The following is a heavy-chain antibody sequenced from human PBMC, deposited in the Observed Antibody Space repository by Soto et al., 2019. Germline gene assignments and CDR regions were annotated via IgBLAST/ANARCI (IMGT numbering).Heavy chain of an antibody. V-gene: IGHV4-34*01. J-gene: IGHJ4*02. CDR3: ASHRPTVTTFDY. D-gene: IGHD4-17*01. CDR1: GGSFNGYY. Sequence: SETLSLTCAVYGGSFNGYYWNWIRQPPGKGLEWIGEINHSGSTNYNPSLKSRVSISVDTSKNQFSLRLSSVTAADTAVYYCASHRPTVTTFDYWGQRTLVTVSA. CDR2: INHSGST.